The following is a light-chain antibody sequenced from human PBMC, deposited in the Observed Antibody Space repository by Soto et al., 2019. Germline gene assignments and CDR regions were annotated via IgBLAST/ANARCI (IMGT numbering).Light chain of an antibody. CDR3: QSYDSDVSAWV. CDR2: GHT. Sequence: QSVLTQPPSVSGAPGQTVTISCAGTSSNIGSNYDVHWYQHLPGTAPKLLIFGHTNRPSGVPDRFSGSKSGTSASLAITGLQSDDEAAYYCQSYDSDVSAWVFGGGTKLSVL. J-gene: IGLJ3*02. V-gene: IGLV1-40*01. CDR1: SSNIGSNYD.